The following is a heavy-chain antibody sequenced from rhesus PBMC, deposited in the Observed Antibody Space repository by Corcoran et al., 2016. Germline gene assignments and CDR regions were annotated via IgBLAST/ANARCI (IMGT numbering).Heavy chain of an antibody. Sequence: QVQLVQSGPEVKQPGASVKVSCKTSVYRFTIYGMNWVRQAPGQGLDWMGGMITFTGNQQYAKRFTERFVFSMDTSVSTVYLQISSLKAEDTAVYYCARSNTVTVFDYWGQGVLVTVSS. CDR1: VYRFTIYG. J-gene: IGHJ4*01. CDR3: ARSNTVTVFDY. CDR2: MITFTGNQ. D-gene: IGHD4-23*01. V-gene: IGHV7-193*01.